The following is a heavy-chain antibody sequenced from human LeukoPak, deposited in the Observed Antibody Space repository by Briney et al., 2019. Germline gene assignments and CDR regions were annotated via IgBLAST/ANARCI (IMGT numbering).Heavy chain of an antibody. CDR1: GFTFSSYE. Sequence: GGSLRLSCAASGFTFSSYEMNWVRQAPGKGLEWISYIGSSGGTIYYADSVKGRFTISRDNSKNSLYLQMNSLRAEDTAVYYCARQGDDYWGHGTLVTVSS. J-gene: IGHJ4*01. CDR3: ARQGDDY. V-gene: IGHV3-48*03. CDR2: IGSSGGTI. D-gene: IGHD3-16*01.